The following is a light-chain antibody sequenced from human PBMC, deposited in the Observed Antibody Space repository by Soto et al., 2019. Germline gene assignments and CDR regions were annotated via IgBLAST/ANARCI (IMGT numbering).Light chain of an antibody. Sequence: QSVLTQPPSVSGAPGQRVTISCTGSSSNIGAGYDVHWYQQLPGTAPKLLIYGNSNRPSGVPDRFSGSKSGTSAFLAITGLQPEDEADYYCQSYDSSLSRVFGGGTKVTVL. CDR3: QSYDSSLSRV. CDR1: SSNIGAGYD. CDR2: GNS. J-gene: IGLJ2*01. V-gene: IGLV1-40*01.